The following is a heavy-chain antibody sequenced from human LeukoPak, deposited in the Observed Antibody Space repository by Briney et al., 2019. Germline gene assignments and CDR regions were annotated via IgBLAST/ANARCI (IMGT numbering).Heavy chain of an antibody. CDR1: GFTFSSYA. CDR2: ISGSGGST. V-gene: IGHV3-23*01. J-gene: IGHJ4*02. CDR3: AKDLYIVVVPAAVYFDY. D-gene: IGHD2-2*01. Sequence: PGGSLRLSXAASGFTFSSYAMSWVRQAPGKGLEWVSAISGSGGSTYYADSVKGRFTISRDNSKNTLYLQMNSLRAEDTAVYYCAKDLYIVVVPAAVYFDYWGQGTLVTVSS.